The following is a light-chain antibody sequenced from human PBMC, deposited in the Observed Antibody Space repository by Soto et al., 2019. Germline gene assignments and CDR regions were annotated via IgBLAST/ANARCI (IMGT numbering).Light chain of an antibody. J-gene: IGLJ2*01. CDR2: NTN. V-gene: IGLV1-44*01. CDR3: AAWDDSLSGLV. Sequence: QSVLTQPPSASGTPGQRVTISCSGSSSNIGTNTVNWYQQLPGTAPRLLIYNTNQRPSGVPDRFSGSKSGASASLAISGLQSDDEADYYCAAWDDSLSGLVFGGGTKLTVL. CDR1: SSNIGTNT.